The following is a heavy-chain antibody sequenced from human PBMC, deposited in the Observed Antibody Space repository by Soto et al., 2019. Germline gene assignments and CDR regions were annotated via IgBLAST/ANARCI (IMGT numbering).Heavy chain of an antibody. CDR1: GFTVSSHA. Sequence: EVQVLESGGGLVQPGGSLRLSCEGSGFTVSSHAMTWIRQAPGKGPEWVSTVTADGGTYYADSVKGRFAMSRDTSENTLYLQMNSLGAEDMAAYYCAPHVSCSGGSCQYDAFAIRGQGTMVTVSS. D-gene: IGHD2-15*01. CDR3: APHVSCSGGSCQYDAFAI. CDR2: VTADGGT. V-gene: IGHV3-23*01. J-gene: IGHJ3*02.